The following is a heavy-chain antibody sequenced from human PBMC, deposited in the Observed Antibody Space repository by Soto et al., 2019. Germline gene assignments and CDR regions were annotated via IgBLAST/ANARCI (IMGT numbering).Heavy chain of an antibody. Sequence: QLVESGGGFVKPGMSLRLTCAASGFTFSDAWMTWVRQAPGKGLERVGLIRSQGDGGTADYAPPVRGRFTISRDDAQNMVYLHMDNLQAEATAVYYCITAPLRWGRGTLVTVSS. V-gene: IGHV3-15*01. CDR3: ITAPLR. J-gene: IGHJ4*02. CDR1: GFTFSDAW. CDR2: IRSQGDGGTA.